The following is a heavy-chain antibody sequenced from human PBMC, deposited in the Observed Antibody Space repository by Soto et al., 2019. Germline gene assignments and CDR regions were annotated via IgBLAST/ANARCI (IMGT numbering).Heavy chain of an antibody. J-gene: IGHJ5*02. D-gene: IGHD6-6*01. CDR3: ARGLKYSSSAGPNWFDP. Sequence: SETLSLTCTVSGYSINSDDYLGWILQPPWKGLEWIGEINHSGSTNYNPSLKSRVTISVDTSKNQFSLKLSSVTAADTAVYYCARGLKYSSSAGPNWFDPWGQGTLVTVSS. CDR1: GYSINSDDY. V-gene: IGHV4-38-2*02. CDR2: INHSGST.